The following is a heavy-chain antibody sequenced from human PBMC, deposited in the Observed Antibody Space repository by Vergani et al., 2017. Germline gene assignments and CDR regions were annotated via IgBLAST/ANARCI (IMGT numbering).Heavy chain of an antibody. V-gene: IGHV3-66*02. CDR2: IKSDGRT. J-gene: IGHJ4*01. Sequence: VELLESGGGLAQPGGSLRVSCSASGFRVTTYYMSWVRQAPGKGLEWVSVIKSDGRTSYAESVRGRFTISRDTSRHAVYLQMNILRVEDTGVYYCTRSECSGTTCYGHYFDLWGHGILVTVSS. CDR3: TRSECSGTTCYGHYFDL. D-gene: IGHD2-15*01. CDR1: GFRVTTYY.